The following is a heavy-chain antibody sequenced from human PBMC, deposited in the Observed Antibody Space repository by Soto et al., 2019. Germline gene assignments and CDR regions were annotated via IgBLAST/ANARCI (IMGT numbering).Heavy chain of an antibody. V-gene: IGHV4-30-4*01. CDR1: GGSISSGDYY. Sequence: SETLSLTCTVSGGSISSGDYYRSWIRQPPGKGLEWIGYIYYSGSTYYNPSLKSRVTISVDTSKNQFSLKLSSVTAADTAVYYCAKVSSWYYFDYWGQGTLVTVSS. J-gene: IGHJ4*02. CDR3: AKVSSWYYFDY. D-gene: IGHD6-13*01. CDR2: IYYSGST.